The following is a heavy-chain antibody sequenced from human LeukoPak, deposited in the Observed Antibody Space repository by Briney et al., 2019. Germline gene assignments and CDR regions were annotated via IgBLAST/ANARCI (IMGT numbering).Heavy chain of an antibody. J-gene: IGHJ4*02. CDR3: AKDPMVRGLTYDY. CDR1: GFTFSSYE. Sequence: GGSLRLSCATSGFTFSSYEMNWVRQAPGKGLEWVSAISGSGGNTYYGDSVKGRFTISRDNSKNTLYLQMNSLRAEDTAVYYCAKDPMVRGLTYDYWGQGTLVTVSS. CDR2: ISGSGGNT. D-gene: IGHD3-10*01. V-gene: IGHV3-23*01.